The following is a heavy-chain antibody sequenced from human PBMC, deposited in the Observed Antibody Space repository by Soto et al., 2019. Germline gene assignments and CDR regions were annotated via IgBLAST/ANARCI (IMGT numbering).Heavy chain of an antibody. CDR1: GGSFSGYY. V-gene: IGHV4-34*01. D-gene: IGHD6-6*01. CDR3: ATSSSAPNRYDY. CDR2: INHSGST. Sequence: SETLSLTCAVYGGSFSGYYWSWIRQPPGKGLEWIGEINHSGSTNYNPSLESRVTISVDTSKNQFSLKLSSVTAADTAVYYCATSSSAPNRYDYWGQGTLVTVSS. J-gene: IGHJ4*02.